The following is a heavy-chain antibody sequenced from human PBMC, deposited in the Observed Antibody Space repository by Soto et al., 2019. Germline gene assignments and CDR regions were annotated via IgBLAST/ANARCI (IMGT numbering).Heavy chain of an antibody. D-gene: IGHD6-13*01. Sequence: ASVKVSCKASGYTFTGYYMHRVRQAPGQGLEWMGWINPNSGGTNYAQKFQGWVTMTRDTSISTAYMELRSLRSDDTAVYYCARDGHSSSWTANDAFDIWGRGTMGTVSS. CDR3: ARDGHSSSWTANDAFDI. V-gene: IGHV1-2*04. J-gene: IGHJ3*02. CDR1: GYTFTGYY. CDR2: INPNSGGT.